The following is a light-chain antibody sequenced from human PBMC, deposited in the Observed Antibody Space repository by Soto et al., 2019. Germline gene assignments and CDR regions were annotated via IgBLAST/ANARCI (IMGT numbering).Light chain of an antibody. Sequence: EIVLTQSPATLSLSPGERATLSCRASQSVSSSYLAWYQQKPGQAPRLLIYGASIRATAIPDRFSGSGSGTDFTLSISRLEPEDFAVYYCQQYAYSPRTFGQGTKVDI. CDR1: QSVSSSY. V-gene: IGKV3-20*01. CDR2: GAS. J-gene: IGKJ1*01. CDR3: QQYAYSPRT.